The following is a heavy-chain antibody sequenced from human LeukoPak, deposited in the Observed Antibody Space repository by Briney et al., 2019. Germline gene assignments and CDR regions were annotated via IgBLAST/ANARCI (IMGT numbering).Heavy chain of an antibody. CDR2: IYTSGST. CDR3: ARGRQQQWVYYFDY. V-gene: IGHV4-4*07. CDR1: GGSISSYY. J-gene: IGHJ4*02. D-gene: IGHD6-13*01. Sequence: PSETLSLTCTVSGGSISSYYWNWIRQSAGKGLEWIGRIYTSGSTNYNPSLRSRATMSVDTSKNQFSLKLSSVTAADTAVYYCARGRQQQWVYYFDYWGQGTLVTVSS.